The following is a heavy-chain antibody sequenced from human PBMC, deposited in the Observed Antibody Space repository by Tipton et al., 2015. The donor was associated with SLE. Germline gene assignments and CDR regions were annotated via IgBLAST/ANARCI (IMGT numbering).Heavy chain of an antibody. V-gene: IGHV4-39*01. CDR2: IYYSGST. CDR1: GGSIRSSSYY. J-gene: IGHJ6*03. CDR3: ARAYSGSSHRVVYYYYYYMDV. D-gene: IGHD1-26*01. Sequence: TLSLTCTVSGGSIRSSSYYWGWIRQPPEKGLEWIGSIYYSGSTYYNPSLKSRVTISVDTSKNQFSLKLSSVTAADTAVYYCARAYSGSSHRVVYYYYYYMDVWGKGATVTVSS.